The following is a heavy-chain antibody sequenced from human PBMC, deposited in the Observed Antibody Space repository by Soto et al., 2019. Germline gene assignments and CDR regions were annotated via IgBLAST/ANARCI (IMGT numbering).Heavy chain of an antibody. CDR3: AKDQVGGLLWFGELGYYYGMDV. Sequence: QVQLVESGGGVVQPGRSLRLSCAASGFTFRSYGMHWVRQAPGKGLEWVAVILYDGSKKYYADSVKGRFTISRDNSKNPLYLQMNSLRAEDTAVYYCAKDQVGGLLWFGELGYYYGMDVWGQGTTVTVSS. J-gene: IGHJ6*02. D-gene: IGHD3-10*01. V-gene: IGHV3-30*18. CDR2: ILYDGSKK. CDR1: GFTFRSYG.